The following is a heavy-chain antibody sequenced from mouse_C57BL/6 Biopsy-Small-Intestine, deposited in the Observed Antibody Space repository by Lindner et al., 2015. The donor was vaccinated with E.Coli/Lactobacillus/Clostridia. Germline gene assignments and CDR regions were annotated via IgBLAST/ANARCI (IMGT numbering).Heavy chain of an antibody. J-gene: IGHJ4*01. D-gene: IGHD1-3*01. V-gene: IGHV1-18*01. CDR2: ITPNTGGT. CDR1: GFTFTDYH. CDR3: ARATFLSQYTVAWFDP. Sequence: SVKVSCKASGFTFTDYHIHWVRQAPGQGLEWMGRITPNTGGTNYAPKFQGRVAMTRDTSINTVHMELQNLMSDDTAVYYCARATFLSQYTVAWFDPWGQGTLVTVSS.